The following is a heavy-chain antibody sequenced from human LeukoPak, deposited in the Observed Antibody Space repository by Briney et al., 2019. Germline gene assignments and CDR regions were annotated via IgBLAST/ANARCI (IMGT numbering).Heavy chain of an antibody. CDR1: GYSFTSYW. CDR2: IYPGDSDT. J-gene: IGHJ4*02. Sequence: GESLKISCKGSGYSFTSYWIGWVRQMPGKGLEWMGIIYPGDSDTRYSPSFQGQVTISADKSISTAYLQWRSLKASDTAMYYCARRPGIAAAGTYFDYWGQGTLVTVSS. CDR3: ARRPGIAAAGTYFDY. V-gene: IGHV5-51*01. D-gene: IGHD6-13*01.